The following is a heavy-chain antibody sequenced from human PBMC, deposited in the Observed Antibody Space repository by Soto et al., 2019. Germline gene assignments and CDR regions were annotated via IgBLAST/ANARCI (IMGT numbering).Heavy chain of an antibody. Sequence: SETLSLTCTVSGGSIISYYWSWIRQPPGKGLEWIGYIYYSGSTSYNPSLRSRVTISVDTSKNEFSLKLSSVTAADTAVYYCARYGSGDMYNWFDPWGQGTLVTVSS. CDR1: GGSIISYY. V-gene: IGHV4-59*01. J-gene: IGHJ5*02. CDR2: IYYSGST. CDR3: ARYGSGDMYNWFDP. D-gene: IGHD3-10*01.